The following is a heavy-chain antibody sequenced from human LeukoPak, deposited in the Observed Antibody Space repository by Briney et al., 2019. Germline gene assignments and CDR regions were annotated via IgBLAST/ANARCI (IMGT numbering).Heavy chain of an antibody. CDR1: GYTFTSYG. J-gene: IGHJ3*02. V-gene: IGHV1-18*01. CDR2: ISAYNGNT. D-gene: IGHD1-26*01. Sequence: ASVKVSCKASGYTFTSYGISWVRQAPGQGLEWMGWISAYNGNTNYAQKLQGRVAMTTDTSTSTAYMELRSLRSDDTAVYYCARRIVGANAFDIWGQGTMVTVSS. CDR3: ARRIVGANAFDI.